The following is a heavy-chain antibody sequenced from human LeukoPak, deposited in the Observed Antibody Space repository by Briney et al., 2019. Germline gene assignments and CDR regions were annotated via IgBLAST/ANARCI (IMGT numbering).Heavy chain of an antibody. CDR2: IYTSGST. CDR1: GGSISSYY. V-gene: IGHV4-4*07. J-gene: IGHJ4*02. D-gene: IGHD3-22*01. CDR3: ARDQGYYDSSGYYL. Sequence: SETLSLTCTVSGGSISSYYWSWIRQPPGKGLEWIGRIYTSGSTNYNPSLKSRVTMSVDTSKNQFSLKLSSVTAADTAVYYCARDQGYYDSSGYYLWGQGTLVTVSS.